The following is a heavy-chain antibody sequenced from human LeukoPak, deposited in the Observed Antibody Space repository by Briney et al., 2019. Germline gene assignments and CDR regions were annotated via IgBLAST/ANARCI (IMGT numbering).Heavy chain of an antibody. CDR1: GFTFSSYS. D-gene: IGHD6-19*01. J-gene: IGHJ4*02. CDR2: ISSSSSYI. CDR3: ATTGYSSGWYDY. V-gene: IGHV3-21*01. Sequence: KPGGSLRLSCAASGFTFSSYSMNWARQAPGKGLEWVSSISSSSSYIYYADSVKGRFTISRDNAKNSLYLQMNSLRAEDTAVYYCATTGYSSGWYDYWGQGTLVTVSS.